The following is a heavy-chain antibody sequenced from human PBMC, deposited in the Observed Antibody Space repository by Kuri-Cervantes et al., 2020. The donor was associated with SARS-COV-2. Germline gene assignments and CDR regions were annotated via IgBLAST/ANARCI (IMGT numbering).Heavy chain of an antibody. V-gene: IGHV4-4*02. CDR2: IYHSGST. Sequence: TLSLTCAVSGGSISSSNWWSWVRQPPGKGLEWIGEIYHSGSTNYNPSLKSRVTISVDKSKNQFSLKLSSVTAADTAVYYCARSTGIVVVPAAIWDYFDYWGQGTLVTVSS. D-gene: IGHD2-2*01. CDR1: GGSISSSNW. CDR3: ARSTGIVVVPAAIWDYFDY. J-gene: IGHJ4*02.